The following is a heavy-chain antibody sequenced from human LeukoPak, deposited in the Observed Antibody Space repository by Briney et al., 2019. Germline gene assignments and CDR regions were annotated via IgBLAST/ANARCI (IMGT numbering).Heavy chain of an antibody. J-gene: IGHJ3*02. CDR3: ARDASYPGDAFDI. Sequence: PSETLSLTCTVSGGSISSYYWSWIRQPPGKGLEWIAHIHYSGNTYYNPSLKSRVTMSVDTSKNQFSLKLSSVTAADTAVYYCARDASYPGDAFDIWGQGTMVTVSS. V-gene: IGHV4-59*12. CDR1: GGSISSYY. D-gene: IGHD1-26*01. CDR2: IHYSGNT.